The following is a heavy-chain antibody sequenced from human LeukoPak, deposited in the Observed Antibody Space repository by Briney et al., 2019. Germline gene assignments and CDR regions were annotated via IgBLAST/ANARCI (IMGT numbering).Heavy chain of an antibody. D-gene: IGHD6-19*01. CDR3: TTDRSGWSSRYYYYMDV. CDR2: VKSKTDGGTT. Sequence: GGSLRLSCAASGFTFSNAWMSWVRQAPGKGLEWVGRVKSKTDGGTTDYAAPVKGRFTISRDDSKNTLYLQMNSLKTEDTAVYYCTTDRSGWSSRYYYYMDVWGIGTTVTVSS. J-gene: IGHJ6*03. V-gene: IGHV3-15*01. CDR1: GFTFSNAW.